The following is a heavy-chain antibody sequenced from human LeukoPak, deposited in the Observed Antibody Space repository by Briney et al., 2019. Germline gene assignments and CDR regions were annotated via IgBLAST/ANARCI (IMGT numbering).Heavy chain of an antibody. CDR3: ARDPSHYYGSGSYYC. Sequence: PGGSLRLSCAASGFTFSSYAMSWVRQAPGKGLEWVSAISGSGGSTYYADSVKGRFTISRDNSKNTLYLQMNSLRAEDTAVYYCARDPSHYYGSGSYYCWGQGTLVTVSS. CDR2: ISGSGGST. V-gene: IGHV3-23*01. J-gene: IGHJ4*02. D-gene: IGHD3-10*01. CDR1: GFTFSSYA.